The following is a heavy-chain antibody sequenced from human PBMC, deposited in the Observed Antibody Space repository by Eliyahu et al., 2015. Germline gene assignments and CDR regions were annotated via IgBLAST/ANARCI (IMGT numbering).Heavy chain of an antibody. CDR3: AQFTRDYFWGSYRPFDI. CDR2: IYYSGST. Sequence: QLQLQESGPGLVKPWETLSLTCSVSGXSISXXSYYWGWIRQPPGKGLEWIGSIYYSGSTYYNPSLKSRVTISVDTSKNQFSLKLSSVTAADTAVYYCAQFTRDYFWGSYRPFDIWGQGTMVTVSS. V-gene: IGHV4-39*01. D-gene: IGHD3-16*02. J-gene: IGHJ3*02. CDR1: GXSISXXSYY.